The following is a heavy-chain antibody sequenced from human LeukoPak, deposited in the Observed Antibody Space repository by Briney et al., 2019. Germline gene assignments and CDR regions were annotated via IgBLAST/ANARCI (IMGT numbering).Heavy chain of an antibody. CDR2: IGTAGDT. CDR1: GFTFSSYD. V-gene: IGHV3-13*01. D-gene: IGHD3-10*01. CDR3: ARDAANYYGSGSYYDY. J-gene: IGHJ4*02. Sequence: GGSLRLSCAASGFTFSSYDMHWVRQAIGKGLEWVSAIGTAGDTYYPGSVKGRFTISRENAKNSLYLQMNSLRAEDTAVYYCARDAANYYGSGSYYDYWGQGTLVTVSS.